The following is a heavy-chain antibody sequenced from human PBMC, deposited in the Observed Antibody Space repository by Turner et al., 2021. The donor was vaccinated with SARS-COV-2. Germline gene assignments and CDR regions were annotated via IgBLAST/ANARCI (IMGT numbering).Heavy chain of an antibody. CDR3: AKMMFGGWSGFDY. CDR2: ISYDGSNK. CDR1: GFTFSSDG. V-gene: IGHV3-30*18. J-gene: IGHJ4*02. Sequence: QVQLVASGGVVVQPGRSVRLSCAATGFTFSSDGMHWVRQAPGKGLEWVAVISYDGSNKYYVDSVKGRFTISRDNSKNTLYLQMNSLRAEDTAVYYCAKMMFGGWSGFDYWGQGTLVTVSS. D-gene: IGHD3-10*02.